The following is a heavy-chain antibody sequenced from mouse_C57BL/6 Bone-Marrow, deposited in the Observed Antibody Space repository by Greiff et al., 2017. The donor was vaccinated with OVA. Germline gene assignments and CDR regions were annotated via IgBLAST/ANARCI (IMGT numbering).Heavy chain of an antibody. V-gene: IGHV1-64*01. D-gene: IGHD1-1*01. J-gene: IGHJ4*01. CDR2: IHPNSGST. CDR1: GYTFTSYW. Sequence: VQLQQPGAELVKPGASVKLSCKASGYTFTSYWMHWVKQRPGQGLEWIGMIHPNSGSTNYNEKFKSKATLTVDKSSSPAYLQLSSLTSEDSAVYYCALLLRFYAMDYWGQGTSVTVSS. CDR3: ALLLRFYAMDY.